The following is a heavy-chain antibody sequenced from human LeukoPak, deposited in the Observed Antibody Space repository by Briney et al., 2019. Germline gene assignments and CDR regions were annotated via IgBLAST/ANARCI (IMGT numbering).Heavy chain of an antibody. D-gene: IGHD1-26*01. CDR1: GFTFSSYW. J-gene: IGHJ6*03. Sequence: GGSLRLSCEGSGFTFSSYWLTWVRQVPGKGPEWVANIDQDGGEKNYVDSVKGRFTISRDNAKNSLFLQMNSLRAGDAAVYYCATAGTPRGDFPSYMGVWGKGTTVTISS. CDR3: ATAGTPRGDFPSYMGV. CDR2: IDQDGGEK. V-gene: IGHV3-7*01.